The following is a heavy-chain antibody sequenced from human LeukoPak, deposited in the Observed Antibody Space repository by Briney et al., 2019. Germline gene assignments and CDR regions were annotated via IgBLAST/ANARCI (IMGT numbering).Heavy chain of an antibody. CDR3: ARIGDLPVMNYYYYGMDV. J-gene: IGHJ6*02. Sequence: SETLSLTCTVSGGSISSSSYYWGWIRQPPGTGLEWIGSIYYSGSTYYNPSLKSRVTISVDTSKNQFSLKLSSVTAADTAVYYCARIGDLPVMNYYYYGMDVWGQGTTVTVSS. CDR2: IYYSGST. V-gene: IGHV4-39*01. D-gene: IGHD3-10*01. CDR1: GGSISSSSYY.